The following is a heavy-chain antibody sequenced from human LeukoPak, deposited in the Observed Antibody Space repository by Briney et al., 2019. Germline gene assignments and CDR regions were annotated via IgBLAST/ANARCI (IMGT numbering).Heavy chain of an antibody. V-gene: IGHV3-66*04. CDR3: ARLFGSGWPGYFYYAMDV. D-gene: IGHD6-19*01. J-gene: IGHJ6*02. CDR1: GITVNSTY. Sequence: GGSPRLSCAASGITVNSTYISWVRQAPGKGLEWVSVAYSDGNTYYAGSVKGRFTISRDNSKNTLFLQMNSLRAEDTAVYYCARLFGSGWPGYFYYAMDVWGQGTTVAVSS. CDR2: AYSDGNT.